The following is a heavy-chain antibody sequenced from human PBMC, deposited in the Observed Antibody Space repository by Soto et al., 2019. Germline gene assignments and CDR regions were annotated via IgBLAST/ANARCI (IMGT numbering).Heavy chain of an antibody. CDR2: TSYDGSNN. D-gene: IGHD3-16*01. V-gene: IGHV3-33*05. J-gene: IGHJ4*02. Sequence: QVQLVESGGGVVQPGTSLRLSCVGSGFTFRSYVIHWVRQAPGKGLEWVALTSYDGSNNFYGDSVKGRFTISRDNSRKTVELQMDRLRLEDTALYYCARWGTTGGLDVWGQGTLVSVSS. CDR1: GFTFRSYV. CDR3: ARWGTTGGLDV.